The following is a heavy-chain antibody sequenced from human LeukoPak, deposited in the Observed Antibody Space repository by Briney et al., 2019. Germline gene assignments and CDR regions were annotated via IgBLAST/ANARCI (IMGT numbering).Heavy chain of an antibody. D-gene: IGHD4-17*01. CDR3: ARGSPATVTQTIDP. CDR2: INPNSGGT. Sequence: GASVKVSCKASGYTFTGYYMHWVRQAPGQGLEWMGWINPNSGGTNYGQKFQGRGTITRDTSISTAYMELSRLRSDNTAVYYCARGSPATVTQTIDPWGQGTLVTVSS. CDR1: GYTFTGYY. V-gene: IGHV1-2*02. J-gene: IGHJ5*02.